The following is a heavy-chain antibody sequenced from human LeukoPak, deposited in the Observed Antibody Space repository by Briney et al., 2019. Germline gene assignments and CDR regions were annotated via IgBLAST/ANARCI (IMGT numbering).Heavy chain of an antibody. Sequence: PGGSQRLSCTASGFIFSDYAISWVRQAPGKGLEWVGFVRSRAYGGTIEYAASVQGRFTVSRDDSKSIAYLQMNSLKTEDTAVYYCSRDGHTGMDVWGQGTTVTVSS. D-gene: IGHD2-21*01. CDR2: VRSRAYGGTI. CDR3: SRDGHTGMDV. CDR1: GFIFSDYA. J-gene: IGHJ6*02. V-gene: IGHV3-49*04.